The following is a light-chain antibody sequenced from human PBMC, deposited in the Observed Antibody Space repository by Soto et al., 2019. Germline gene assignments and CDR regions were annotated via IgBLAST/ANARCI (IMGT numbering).Light chain of an antibody. V-gene: IGLV1-40*01. J-gene: IGLJ2*01. CDR3: QSYDSSLSGWEV. Sequence: QSVLTQPPSVSGAPGQRVTISCTGSNSNIGAGYDVHWYQQLPGTAPKLLIYGNSNRPSGVPDRFSSSKSGTSASLAITGLQAEDEADYYCQSYDSSLSGWEVFGGGTKLTVL. CDR2: GNS. CDR1: NSNIGAGYD.